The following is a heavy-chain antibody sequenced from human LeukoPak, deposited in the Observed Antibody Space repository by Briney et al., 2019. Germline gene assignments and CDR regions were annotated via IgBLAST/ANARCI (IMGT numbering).Heavy chain of an antibody. CDR3: ARAHLHDFWSDRALIDY. CDR2: ISAYNGNT. J-gene: IGHJ4*02. D-gene: IGHD3-3*01. Sequence: ASVKVSCKASGYTFTSYGISWVRQAPGQGLEWMGWISAYNGNTNYAQKLQGRVTMTTDTSTSTAYMELRSLRSDDTAVYYCARAHLHDFWSDRALIDYWGQGTLVTVSS. V-gene: IGHV1-18*01. CDR1: GYTFTSYG.